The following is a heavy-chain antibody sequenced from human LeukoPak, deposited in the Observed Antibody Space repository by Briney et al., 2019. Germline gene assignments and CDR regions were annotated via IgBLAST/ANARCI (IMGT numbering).Heavy chain of an antibody. Sequence: SETLSLTCTVSGGSISSSSYNWGWIRQPPGKGLEWIGSIYYSGSTYYNPSLKSRITISVDTSKNQFSLKLSSVSAADTAVYYCARHYYDSSGYRDGFDIWGQGTMVTVSS. CDR2: IYYSGST. J-gene: IGHJ3*02. CDR1: GGSISSSSYN. V-gene: IGHV4-39*01. CDR3: ARHYYDSSGYRDGFDI. D-gene: IGHD3-22*01.